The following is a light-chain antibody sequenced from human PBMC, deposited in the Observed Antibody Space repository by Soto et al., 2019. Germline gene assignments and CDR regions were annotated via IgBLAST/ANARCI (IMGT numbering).Light chain of an antibody. CDR3: GTWDSSLSAEV. V-gene: IGLV1-51*02. CDR2: ENN. J-gene: IGLJ3*02. Sequence: QAVVTQPPSVSAAPGQKVTISCSGTSSNIGNNYVSWYQQLPGTAPKLLIYENNKRPSGIPDRFSGSKSGTSATLGITGLQTGDGADYYCGTWDSSLSAEVFGGGTKLTVL. CDR1: SSNIGNNY.